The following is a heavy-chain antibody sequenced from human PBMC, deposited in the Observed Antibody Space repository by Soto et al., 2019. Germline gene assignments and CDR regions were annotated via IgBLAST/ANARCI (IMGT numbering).Heavy chain of an antibody. CDR3: AKGPYSSGWYYFDY. Sequence: PGGSLRLSCAASGFTFDDYAMHWVRQAPGKGLERVSGISWNSGSIGYADSVKGRFTISRDNAKNSLYLQMNSLRAEDTALYYCAKGPYSSGWYYFDYWGQGTLVTVSS. D-gene: IGHD6-19*01. J-gene: IGHJ4*02. V-gene: IGHV3-9*01. CDR2: ISWNSGSI. CDR1: GFTFDDYA.